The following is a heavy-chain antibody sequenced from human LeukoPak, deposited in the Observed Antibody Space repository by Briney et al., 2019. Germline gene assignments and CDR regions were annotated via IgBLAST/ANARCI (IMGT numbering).Heavy chain of an antibody. D-gene: IGHD5-18*01. J-gene: IGHJ4*02. Sequence: PGGSLRLSCAASGFSFSSYSMNWVRQAPGKGLEWVSSISFSGTYIYYADSLKGRITISRDNARRSLFLQTNSLRAEDTAVYYCARRASTERGHSYGLDYWGQGTLVTVSS. CDR1: GFSFSSYS. CDR3: ARRASTERGHSYGLDY. V-gene: IGHV3-21*01. CDR2: ISFSGTYI.